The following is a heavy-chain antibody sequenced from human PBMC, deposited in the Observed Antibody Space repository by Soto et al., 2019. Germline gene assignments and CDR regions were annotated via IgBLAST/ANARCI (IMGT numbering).Heavy chain of an antibody. V-gene: IGHV3-30*18. Sequence: QVQLVESGGGVVQPGRSLRLSCAASGFDFNTYGLQWVRQAPGKGLEWVAAISFDGGNQYYADSVKGRFTISRDKSNSTLYLQMNSLGAEDTATYFCAKDSSVTAAGSGGWFDPWGPGTLVIVSS. D-gene: IGHD6-13*01. J-gene: IGHJ5*02. CDR2: ISFDGGNQ. CDR3: AKDSSVTAAGSGGWFDP. CDR1: GFDFNTYG.